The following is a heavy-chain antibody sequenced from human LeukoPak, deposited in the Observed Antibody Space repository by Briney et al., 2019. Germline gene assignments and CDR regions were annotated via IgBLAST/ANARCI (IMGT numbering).Heavy chain of an antibody. CDR1: GFTVSSDY. D-gene: IGHD3-22*01. CDR3: ARDSHKLHSSAYFYFFDY. V-gene: IGHV3-66*02. J-gene: IGHJ4*02. Sequence: PGGSLRLSCAVSGFTVSSDYMGWVRQAPGKGLEYVSIIYSGGNTYYADSVKGRFTISRDNSKNTLYLQMNSLRAEDTAVYYCARDSHKLHSSAYFYFFDYWGQGTLVSVSS. CDR2: IYSGGNT.